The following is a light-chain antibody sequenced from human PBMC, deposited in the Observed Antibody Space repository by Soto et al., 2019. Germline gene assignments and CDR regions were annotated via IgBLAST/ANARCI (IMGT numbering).Light chain of an antibody. CDR2: NVS. J-gene: IGLJ2*01. Sequence: QSALTQPASVSVSPGQSITISCTGTRSDVGGYTSVSWYQQHPGKAPKLMIYNVSNRPSGVSNRFSGSKSGNTASLTSSGLQAEDEGHYYCSSFTSTNTVLFGGGTQLTV. V-gene: IGLV2-14*01. CDR1: RSDVGGYTS. CDR3: SSFTSTNTVL.